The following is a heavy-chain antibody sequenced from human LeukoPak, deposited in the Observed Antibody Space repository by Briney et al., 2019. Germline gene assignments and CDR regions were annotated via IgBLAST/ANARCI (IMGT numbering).Heavy chain of an antibody. Sequence: KPSETLSLTCTVSGYPINSGYYWGWIRQPPGKGLEWIGYIYYTGGTNYNPSLKSRVTISEDTSKNQFSLKLTSVTAADTAVYYCARASWAYSPFDSWGQGALVTVSS. CDR1: GYPINSGYY. J-gene: IGHJ4*02. D-gene: IGHD2-21*01. CDR2: IYYTGGT. CDR3: ARASWAYSPFDS. V-gene: IGHV4-38-2*02.